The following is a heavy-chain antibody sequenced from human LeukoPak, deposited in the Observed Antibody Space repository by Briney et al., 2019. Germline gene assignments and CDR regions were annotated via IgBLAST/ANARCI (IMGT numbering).Heavy chain of an antibody. Sequence: GGSLRLSCAASGFTFSSYAMSWVRQAPGKGLEWVSAISGSGGSRYYADSVKGRFTISRDNSRDTLYLQMNSLRAEDTAVYYCAKGYYDYVWGSYYFDYWGQGTLVTVSS. V-gene: IGHV3-23*01. CDR2: ISGSGGSR. J-gene: IGHJ4*02. D-gene: IGHD3-16*01. CDR1: GFTFSSYA. CDR3: AKGYYDYVWGSYYFDY.